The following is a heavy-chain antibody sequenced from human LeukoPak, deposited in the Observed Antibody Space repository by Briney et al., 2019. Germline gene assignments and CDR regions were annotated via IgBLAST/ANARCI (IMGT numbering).Heavy chain of an antibody. CDR2: IKQDGSEK. CDR1: GFTFSSYW. D-gene: IGHD3-22*01. J-gene: IGHJ4*02. CDR3: ARELGYYDSSGSEGY. Sequence: GGSLRLSCAASGFTFSSYWMSWVRQAPGKGLEWVANIKQDGSEKYYVDSVKGRFTISRDNAKNSLYLQVNSLRAEDTAVYYCARELGYYDSSGSEGYWGQGTLVTVSS. V-gene: IGHV3-7*01.